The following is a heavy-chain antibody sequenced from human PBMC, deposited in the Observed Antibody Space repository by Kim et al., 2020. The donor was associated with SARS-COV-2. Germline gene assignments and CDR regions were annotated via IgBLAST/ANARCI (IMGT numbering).Heavy chain of an antibody. CDR1: GFTFSSYA. CDR2: ISGSGGST. D-gene: IGHD6-19*01. V-gene: IGHV3-23*01. Sequence: GGYLRLSCAASGFTFSSYAMSWVRQAPGKGLEWVSAISGSGGSTYYADSVKDRFTISRDNSKNTLYLQMNSLRAEDTAVYYCAKSVLAAVAGPYFEYWGQGTLVTVSS. J-gene: IGHJ4*02. CDR3: AKSVLAAVAGPYFEY.